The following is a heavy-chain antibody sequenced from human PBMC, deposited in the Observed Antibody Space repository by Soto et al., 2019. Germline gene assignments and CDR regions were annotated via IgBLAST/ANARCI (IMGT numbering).Heavy chain of an antibody. Sequence: ETLSLTCTFSVCSITGYYWSWIRQSPGKGLEWIGCSYYTGATNYNPSLKSRVTISVDTSKNQFSLTLSSATAADTAVYYCARERTPRTGFDYWGQGTLVTVSS. D-gene: IGHD7-27*01. CDR1: VCSITGYY. V-gene: IGHV4-59*01. J-gene: IGHJ4*02. CDR3: ARERTPRTGFDY. CDR2: SYYTGAT.